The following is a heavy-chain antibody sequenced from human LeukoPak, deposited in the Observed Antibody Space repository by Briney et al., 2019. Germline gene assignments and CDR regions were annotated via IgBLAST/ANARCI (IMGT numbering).Heavy chain of an antibody. Sequence: GGSLRLSCAASGFTCSSYWMSWVRQAPGKGLEWVANIKQDGSEKYYVDSVKGRFTISRDNAKNSLYLQMNSLRAEDTAVYYCARDRIGGYSTFDHWGQGTLVTVSS. V-gene: IGHV3-7*01. J-gene: IGHJ4*02. D-gene: IGHD5-18*01. CDR2: IKQDGSEK. CDR1: GFTCSSYW. CDR3: ARDRIGGYSTFDH.